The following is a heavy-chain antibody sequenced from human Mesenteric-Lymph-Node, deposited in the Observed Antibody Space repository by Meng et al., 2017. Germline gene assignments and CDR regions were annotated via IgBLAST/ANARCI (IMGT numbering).Heavy chain of an antibody. V-gene: IGHV3-13*01. CDR1: GFTFSNYA. J-gene: IGHJ5*02. D-gene: IGHD3-16*02. Sequence: GESLKISCAASGFTFSNYAMSWVRQAPGKGLEWVSAIGTAGDTYYPGSVKGRFTISRENAKNSLYLQMNSLRAEDTAVYYCARDRNYDYVWGSYRRNWFDPWGQGTLVTVSS. CDR3: ARDRNYDYVWGSYRRNWFDP. CDR2: IGTAGDT.